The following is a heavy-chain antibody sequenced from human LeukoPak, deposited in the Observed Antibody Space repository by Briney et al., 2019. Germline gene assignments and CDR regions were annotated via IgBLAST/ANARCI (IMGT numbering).Heavy chain of an antibody. CDR1: GGSISSYY. Sequence: SETLSLTCTVSGGSISSYYWSWIRQPPGKGLEWIGYIYYSGSTNYNPSLKSRVTISVDTSNNQSSLKLSSVTAADTAVYYCARDHCSGGSCYHNWFDPWGQGTLVTVSS. CDR3: ARDHCSGGSCYHNWFDP. V-gene: IGHV4-59*01. J-gene: IGHJ5*02. CDR2: IYYSGST. D-gene: IGHD2-15*01.